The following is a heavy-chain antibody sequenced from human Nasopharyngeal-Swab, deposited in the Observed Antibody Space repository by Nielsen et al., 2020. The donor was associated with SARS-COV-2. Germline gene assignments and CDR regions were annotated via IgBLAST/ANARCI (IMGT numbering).Heavy chain of an antibody. V-gene: IGHV3-9*01. D-gene: IGHD3-10*01. CDR2: ISWNSGSI. J-gene: IGHJ3*02. CDR3: AKSPVGPMVRGVIGAFDI. Sequence: SLKISCAASGFTFDDYAMHWARQAPGKGLEWVSGISWNSGSIGYADSVKGRFTISRDNAKNSLYLQMNSLRAEDTALYYCAKSPVGPMVRGVIGAFDIWGQGTMVTVSS. CDR1: GFTFDDYA.